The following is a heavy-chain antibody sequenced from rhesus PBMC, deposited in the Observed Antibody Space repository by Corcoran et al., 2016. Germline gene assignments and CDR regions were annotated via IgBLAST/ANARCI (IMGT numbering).Heavy chain of an antibody. J-gene: IGHJ4*01. CDR3: AREAYGSSFFDY. CDR1: GGSLSSSS. Sequence: QLQLQESGPGLVTPSETLSLTCAVSGGSLSSSSWSWIRQAPGKGLEWIGYIYGSGSSTNYNPSLKSRVTLSVDTSKNQLSLKLSSVTAADTAVYYCAREAYGSSFFDYWGQGVLVTVSS. CDR2: IYGSGSST. D-gene: IGHD4-29*01. V-gene: IGHV4-169*02.